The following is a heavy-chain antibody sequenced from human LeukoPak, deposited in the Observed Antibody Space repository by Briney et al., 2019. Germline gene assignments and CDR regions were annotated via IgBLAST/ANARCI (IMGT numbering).Heavy chain of an antibody. D-gene: IGHD2-21*02. CDR3: AREAYCGGDCYSGFDY. CDR1: GGSISSSSYF. J-gene: IGHJ4*02. CDR2: IYDSGST. Sequence: SETLSLTCTVSGGSISSSSYFWSWIRQPPGKGLEWIGYIYDSGSTNYNPSLKSRVTISVDTSKNRFSLKLSSVTAADTAVYYCAREAYCGGDCYSGFDYWGQGNPGHRLL. V-gene: IGHV4-61*01.